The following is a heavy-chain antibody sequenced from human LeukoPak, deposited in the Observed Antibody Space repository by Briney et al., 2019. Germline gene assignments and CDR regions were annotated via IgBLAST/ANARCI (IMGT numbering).Heavy chain of an antibody. CDR1: GFTFSSYS. D-gene: IGHD2-2*01. CDR3: ARGVAVVVVLPNAFDI. Sequence: GGSLRLSCAASGFTFSSYSMNWVRQAPGKGLEWVSSISSSSSYIYYADSVKGRFTISRDNAKNSLSLQMNSLRAEDTAVYYCARGVAVVVVLPNAFDIWGQGTMVTVSS. CDR2: ISSSSSYI. J-gene: IGHJ3*02. V-gene: IGHV3-21*04.